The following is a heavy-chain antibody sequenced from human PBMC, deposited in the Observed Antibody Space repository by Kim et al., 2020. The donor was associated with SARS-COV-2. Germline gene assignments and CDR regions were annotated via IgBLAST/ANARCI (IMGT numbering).Heavy chain of an antibody. D-gene: IGHD2-21*02. J-gene: IGHJ4*02. CDR1: GGSISSSSYY. Sequence: SETLSLTCTVSGGSISSSSYYWGWIRQPPGKGLAWIGSIFYSGSTYYNPSLKSRVTISVDTSKNQFSLKLSSVTAADTAVYYCARRGNSAEFDYWGQGTLVTVSS. CDR3: ARRGNSAEFDY. V-gene: IGHV4-39*01. CDR2: IFYSGST.